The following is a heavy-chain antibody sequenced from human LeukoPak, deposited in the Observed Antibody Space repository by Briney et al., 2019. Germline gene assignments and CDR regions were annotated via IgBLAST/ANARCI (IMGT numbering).Heavy chain of an antibody. V-gene: IGHV3-7*01. J-gene: IGHJ4*02. CDR2: IKYDGDEK. CDR1: GFIFSTYW. Sequence: GGSLRLSCAASGFIFSTYWMTWVRQAPGKGLEWVATIKYDGDEKFYVDSVTGRFTISRDNAKNSLYLQMNSLTAEDTAVYYCARKSYGDYAASYYFDYWGQRTLVTVSS. CDR3: ARKSYGDYAASYYFDY. D-gene: IGHD4-17*01.